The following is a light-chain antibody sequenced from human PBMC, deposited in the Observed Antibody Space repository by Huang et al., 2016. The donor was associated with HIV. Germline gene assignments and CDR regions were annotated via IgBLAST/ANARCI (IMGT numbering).Light chain of an antibody. CDR3: QQSYSTLT. J-gene: IGKJ4*01. CDR1: QSISSY. Sequence: DIQMTQSPSSLSASVGDRVTITCRASQSISSYLNWYQQKPGKAPKLLIYAASSLQSGVPSRFSGSGSGTDFTLTISSLQQEDFATYYCQQSYSTLTFGGGTKVEIK. V-gene: IGKV1-39*01. CDR2: AAS.